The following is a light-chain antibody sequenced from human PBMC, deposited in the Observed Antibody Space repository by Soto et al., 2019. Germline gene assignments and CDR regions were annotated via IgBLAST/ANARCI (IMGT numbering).Light chain of an antibody. V-gene: IGKV3-20*01. CDR3: HQYGSSAWT. CDR2: GAS. J-gene: IGKJ1*01. CDR1: QSVSSSY. Sequence: EIVLTQSPGTLSLSPGDRATLSCRASQSVSSSYLAWYQQKPGQAPRLLIYGASSRATGIPDRFSGSGSGTDFTLTISRLEPEDFAVYYCHQYGSSAWTFXQGTKVDIK.